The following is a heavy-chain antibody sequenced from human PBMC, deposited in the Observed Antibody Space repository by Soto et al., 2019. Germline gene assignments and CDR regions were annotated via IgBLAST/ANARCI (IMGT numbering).Heavy chain of an antibody. D-gene: IGHD1-26*01. CDR2: ISGYNGNT. CDR3: ARDLGGQIVDY. Sequence: ASVKVSSKASGYTFTSYGISWVRQAPGQGLEWMGWISGYNGNTKYAQKLQGRVTMTTDTSTSTAYMELRSLRSDDTAVYYCARDLGGQIVDYWGQGTLLTSPQ. CDR1: GYTFTSYG. J-gene: IGHJ4*02. V-gene: IGHV1-18*01.